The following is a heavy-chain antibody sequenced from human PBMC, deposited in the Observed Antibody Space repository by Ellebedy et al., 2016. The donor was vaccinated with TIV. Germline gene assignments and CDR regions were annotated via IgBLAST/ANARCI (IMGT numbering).Heavy chain of an antibody. CDR2: MNPNSGNT. J-gene: IGHJ6*03. Sequence: ASVKVSCXASGYTFTSYDINWVRQATGQGLEWMGWMNPNSGNTGYAQKFQGRVTMTRNTSISTAYMELSSLRSEDTAVYYCARGIVVVPGYSYYYYMDVWGKGTTVTVSS. V-gene: IGHV1-8*01. CDR3: ARGIVVVPGYSYYYYMDV. D-gene: IGHD2-2*01. CDR1: GYTFTSYD.